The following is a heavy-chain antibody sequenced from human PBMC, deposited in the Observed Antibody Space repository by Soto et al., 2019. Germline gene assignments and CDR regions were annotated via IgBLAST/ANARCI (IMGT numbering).Heavy chain of an antibody. CDR3: ASASITMVRGVTIYYYCGRDV. CDR2: IIPIFGTA. D-gene: IGHD3-10*01. CDR1: GGSLSVDA. Sequence: GASVKGDWKAVGGSLSVDAVGCLRHTPEKGLEWMGGIIPIFGTANYAQKFQGRVTITADKSTSTAYMELSSLRSEDTAVYYCASASITMVRGVTIYYYCGRDVWGKATTVT. J-gene: IGHJ6*04. V-gene: IGHV1-69*06.